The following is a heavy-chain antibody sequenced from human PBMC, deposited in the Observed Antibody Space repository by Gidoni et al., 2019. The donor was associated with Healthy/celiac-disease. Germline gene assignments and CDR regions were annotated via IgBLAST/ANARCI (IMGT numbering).Heavy chain of an antibody. V-gene: IGHV1-18*01. CDR2: ISAYNGNT. D-gene: IGHD6-19*01. CDR3: ARDRIIAVDGTSPHGY. Sequence: QVHLVQSGAVMQTPGASVNVSCYASCYTFTRYGIRWVRRAPGKGIEWMGWISAYNGNTNYAQKLQGRVTMTTDTSTSTAYMELRSLRSDDTAVYYCARDRIIAVDGTSPHGYWGQGTLVTVSS. J-gene: IGHJ4*02. CDR1: CYTFTRYG.